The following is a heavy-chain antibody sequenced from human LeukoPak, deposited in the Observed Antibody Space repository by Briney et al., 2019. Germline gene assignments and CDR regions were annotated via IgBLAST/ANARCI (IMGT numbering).Heavy chain of an antibody. D-gene: IGHD6-13*01. Sequence: ASVKVSCKASGGTFSSYAISWVRQAPGQGLEWLGGIIPIFGTANYAQKFQGRVTIIADESTSTAYMELSSLRSEDTAVYYCARDSGAAAGTMNEVGYYMDVWGKGTAVTISS. CDR1: GGTFSSYA. CDR2: IIPIFGTA. J-gene: IGHJ6*03. V-gene: IGHV1-69*13. CDR3: ARDSGAAAGTMNEVGYYMDV.